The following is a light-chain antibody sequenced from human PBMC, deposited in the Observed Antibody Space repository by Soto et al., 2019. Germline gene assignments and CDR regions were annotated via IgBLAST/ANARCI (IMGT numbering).Light chain of an antibody. V-gene: IGLV2-14*01. CDR1: SSDVGGYNY. Sequence: QSALTQPASVSGSPGQSITISCTGTSSDVGGYNYVSWYQQHPGKAPKLMIYEVSNRPSGVSNRFSASKSGNTASLTISGLKAEDEADYYCSSYTSSSTVIFGGGTKLTVL. CDR2: EVS. J-gene: IGLJ2*01. CDR3: SSYTSSSTVI.